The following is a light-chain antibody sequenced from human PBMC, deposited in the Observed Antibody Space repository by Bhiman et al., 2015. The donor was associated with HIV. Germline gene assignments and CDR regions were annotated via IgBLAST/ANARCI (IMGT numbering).Light chain of an antibody. J-gene: IGLJ2*01. V-gene: IGLV2-14*01. CDR2: EVT. CDR1: SSDVGDYNS. CDR3: SSFTTSSTVV. Sequence: QSALTQPASVSGSPGQSITISCTGTSSDVGDYNSVSWYQQHPGKAPKLMIYEVTKRPSGVSNRFSGSKSGNTASLTISGLQAEDEADYYCSSFTTSSTVVFGGGTKVTVL.